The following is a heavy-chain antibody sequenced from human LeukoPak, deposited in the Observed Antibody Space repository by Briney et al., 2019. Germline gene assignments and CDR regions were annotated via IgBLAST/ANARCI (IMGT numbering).Heavy chain of an antibody. V-gene: IGHV4-34*01. Sequence: SETLSLTCAVYGGPFSGYHWSWIRQPPGKGLEWIGEINHSGSTNYNPSLKSRVTISVDTSKNQFSLKLSSVTAADTAVYYCARGILRRITMVRGVQNDAFDIWGQGTMVTVSS. D-gene: IGHD3-10*01. J-gene: IGHJ3*02. CDR3: ARGILRRITMVRGVQNDAFDI. CDR1: GGPFSGYH. CDR2: INHSGST.